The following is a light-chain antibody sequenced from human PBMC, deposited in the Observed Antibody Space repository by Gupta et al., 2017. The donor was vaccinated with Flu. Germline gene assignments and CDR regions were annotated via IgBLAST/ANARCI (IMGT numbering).Light chain of an antibody. Sequence: QSVLTKPPSASGTPGQRATISFSGISSNIGSNTANWYQQLPGTAPKLLIYSNNQRPSGGPDRFSGSKSGTSASLAISGLQSEDEADYYWAAWDDSLNGLWVFGGGTKLTVL. CDR3: AAWDDSLNGLWV. V-gene: IGLV1-44*01. J-gene: IGLJ3*02. CDR2: SNN. CDR1: SSNIGSNT.